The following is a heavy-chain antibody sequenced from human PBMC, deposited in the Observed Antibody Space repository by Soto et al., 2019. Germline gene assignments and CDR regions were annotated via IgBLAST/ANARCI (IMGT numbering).Heavy chain of an antibody. CDR2: ISGSGFST. V-gene: IGHV3-23*01. Sequence: EVHLLESGGGLVQPGGSLRLSCAASGFTFNTYAMSWVRQAQGQGLEWVSAISGSGFSTYYADSVKGRFSISSDSSKNTLFLQMNSLRADDTAVYFCATFTFGRPFDTWGQGTMVTVSS. J-gene: IGHJ3*02. CDR1: GFTFNTYA. CDR3: ATFTFGRPFDT. D-gene: IGHD3-16*01.